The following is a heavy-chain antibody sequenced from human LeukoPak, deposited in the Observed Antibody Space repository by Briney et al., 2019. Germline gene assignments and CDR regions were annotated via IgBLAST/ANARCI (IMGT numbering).Heavy chain of an antibody. CDR3: ARHPSYDFWSGYYCDY. V-gene: IGHV1-2*02. CDR2: INPHSGAT. Sequence: ASVKVSCKASGYSFTGYFMHWVRQAPGQGLEWMAWINPHSGATNHAQKFQGRVTMTRDTSFSTAYMELSRLRPDDTAVYYCARHPSYDFWSGYYCDYWGQGTLVTVSS. D-gene: IGHD3-3*01. J-gene: IGHJ4*02. CDR1: GYSFTGYF.